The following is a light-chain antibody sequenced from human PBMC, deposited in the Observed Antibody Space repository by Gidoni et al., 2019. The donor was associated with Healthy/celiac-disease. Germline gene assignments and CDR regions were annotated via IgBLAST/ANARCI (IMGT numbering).Light chain of an antibody. CDR2: DAS. CDR3: QQFNNHPPLT. J-gene: IGKJ4*01. CDR1: QGISSA. Sequence: AIQLTQSPSSLSASVGDRVTITCRASQGISSALAWYQQKPGKAPKLLIYDASSLESGVPSRFSGSGSGTGFTLTISSLQPEDFATYYCQQFNNHPPLTFGGGTKVEIK. V-gene: IGKV1D-13*01.